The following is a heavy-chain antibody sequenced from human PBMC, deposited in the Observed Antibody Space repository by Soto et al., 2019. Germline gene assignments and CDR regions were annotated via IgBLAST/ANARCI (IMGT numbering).Heavy chain of an antibody. V-gene: IGHV4-30-4*01. CDR1: GGSISSGDYY. CDR3: ASNFPYYYGSGSYYNVAFDI. CDR2: IYYSGST. Sequence: QVQLQESGPGLVKPSQTLSLTCTVSGGSISSGDYYWSWIRQPPGKGLEWIGYIYYSGSTYYNPSLKSRVTILVDTSKNQFSLKLSSVTAADTAVYYCASNFPYYYGSGSYYNVAFDIWGQGTMVTVSS. D-gene: IGHD3-10*01. J-gene: IGHJ3*02.